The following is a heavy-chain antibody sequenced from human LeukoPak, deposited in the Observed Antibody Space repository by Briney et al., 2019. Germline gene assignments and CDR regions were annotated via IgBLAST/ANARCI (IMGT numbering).Heavy chain of an antibody. J-gene: IGHJ4*02. CDR2: IYYSGST. CDR1: GGSISSSSYY. CDR3: ARHPADSSDYPVDY. V-gene: IGHV4-39*01. Sequence: KPSENPSPNCTVSGGSISSSSYYWGWIRQPPGKGLGWVGSIYYSGSTYYNPSLKSRVTISVDTSKNQFSLKLSSVTAADTAVYYCARHPADSSDYPVDYWGQGTLVTVSS. D-gene: IGHD3-22*01.